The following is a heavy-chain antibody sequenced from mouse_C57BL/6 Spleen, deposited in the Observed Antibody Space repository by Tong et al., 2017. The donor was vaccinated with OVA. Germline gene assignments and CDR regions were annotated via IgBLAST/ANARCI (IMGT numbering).Heavy chain of an antibody. J-gene: IGHJ2*01. CDR3: AREAARATSDY. CDR1: GYSFTDYI. Sequence: EIQLQQTGPELVKPGASVKISCKASGYSFTDYIMLWVKQSHGKSLEWIGNINPYYGSTSYNLKFKSKATLTVDKSSSTAYMQLNSLTSEDSAVYYCAREAARATSDYWGQGTTLTVSS. CDR2: INPYYGST. V-gene: IGHV1-39*01. D-gene: IGHD3-1*01.